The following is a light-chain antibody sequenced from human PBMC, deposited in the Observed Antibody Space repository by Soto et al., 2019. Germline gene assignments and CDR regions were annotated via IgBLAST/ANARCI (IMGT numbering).Light chain of an antibody. CDR1: QSISTY. CDR2: KAS. Sequence: DLLMSQSPSTLSASVADRVAITFRASQSISTYLAWYQLKPGKAPKLLIYKASTLQSGVPSRFSGSGSGTEFTLTISSLQPDDFATYYCQHYNSYSEEFGQGTKVDIK. V-gene: IGKV1-5*03. CDR3: QHYNSYSEE. J-gene: IGKJ1*01.